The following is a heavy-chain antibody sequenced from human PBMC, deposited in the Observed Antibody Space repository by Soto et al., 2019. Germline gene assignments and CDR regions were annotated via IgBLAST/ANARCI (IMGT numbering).Heavy chain of an antibody. CDR1: GGSFSGYY. V-gene: IGHV4-34*01. Sequence: SETLSLTCAVYGGSFSGYYWSWIRQPPGKGLGWIGEINHSGSTNYNPSLKSRVTISVDTSKNQFSLKLSSVTAADTAVYYCARGPTIFGVANTISNEYYYYYGLDVWGQGTTVTVSS. CDR2: INHSGST. J-gene: IGHJ6*02. D-gene: IGHD3-3*01. CDR3: ARGPTIFGVANTISNEYYYYYGLDV.